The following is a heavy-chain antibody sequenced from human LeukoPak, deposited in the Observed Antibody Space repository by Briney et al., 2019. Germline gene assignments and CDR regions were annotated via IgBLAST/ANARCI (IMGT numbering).Heavy chain of an antibody. V-gene: IGHV3-48*03. Sequence: GGSLRLSCAASGFTFNIYEMNWVRQAPGKGPEWISYISSSGRSIYYADSVKGRFTISRDNAKNSVYLQMNSLRAEDTAVYYCARARWRDTMIVVPHDPWGQGTLVTVSS. CDR3: ARARWRDTMIVVPHDP. J-gene: IGHJ5*02. CDR2: ISSSGRSI. D-gene: IGHD3-22*01. CDR1: GFTFNIYE.